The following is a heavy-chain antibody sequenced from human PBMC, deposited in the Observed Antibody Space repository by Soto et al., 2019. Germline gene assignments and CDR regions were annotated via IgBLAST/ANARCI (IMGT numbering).Heavy chain of an antibody. CDR3: AKDIVVVVAATPTLIDY. CDR2: ISYDGSNK. Sequence: PGGSLRLSCAASGFTFSSYGMHWVRQAPGKGLEWVAVISYDGSNKYYADSVKGRFTISRDNSKNTLYLQMNSLRAEDTAVYYCAKDIVVVVAATPTLIDYWGQGT. D-gene: IGHD2-15*01. CDR1: GFTFSSYG. J-gene: IGHJ4*02. V-gene: IGHV3-30*18.